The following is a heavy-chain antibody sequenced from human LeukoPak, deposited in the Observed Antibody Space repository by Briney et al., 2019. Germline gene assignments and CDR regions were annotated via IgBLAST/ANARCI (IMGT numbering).Heavy chain of an antibody. CDR3: ARGRLGDCFDY. CDR1: GGSISSGSYY. V-gene: IGHV4-61*02. Sequence: SETLSLTCTVSGGSISSGSYYWSWIRQPAGKGLEWIGRIYTSGSTNYNPSLKGRVTISVDTSENQFSLKLSSVTAADTAVYYCARGRLGDCFDYWGQGTLVTVSS. CDR2: IYTSGST. J-gene: IGHJ4*02. D-gene: IGHD1-1*01.